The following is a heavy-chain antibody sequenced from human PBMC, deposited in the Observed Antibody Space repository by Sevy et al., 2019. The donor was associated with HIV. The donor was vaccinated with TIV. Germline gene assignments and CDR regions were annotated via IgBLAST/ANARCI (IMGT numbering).Heavy chain of an antibody. V-gene: IGHV1-18*01. CDR1: GYTFTRYG. CDR2: ISAYNGNT. CDR3: ARGGGYDYIWGSYRSALDY. J-gene: IGHJ4*02. Sequence: ASVKVSCKASGYTFTRYGISWVRQAPGQGLEWMGWISAYNGNTNYAQKLQGRVTMTTDTSTSTAYMELRSLRSDDTAVYYCARGGGYDYIWGSYRSALDYWGQGTLVTVSS. D-gene: IGHD3-16*02.